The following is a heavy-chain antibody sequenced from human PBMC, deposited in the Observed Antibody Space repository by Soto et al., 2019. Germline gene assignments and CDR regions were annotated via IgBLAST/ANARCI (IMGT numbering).Heavy chain of an antibody. CDR3: ARIRRFWSGYYYYYYMDV. CDR1: GYTFTSYD. V-gene: IGHV1-8*01. Sequence: ASVKASCKASGYTFTSYDINWVRQATGQGLEWMGWMNPNSGNTGYAQKFQGRVTMTRNTSISTAYMELSSLRSEDTAVYYCARIRRFWSGYYYYYYMDVWGKGTTVTV. D-gene: IGHD3-3*01. CDR2: MNPNSGNT. J-gene: IGHJ6*03.